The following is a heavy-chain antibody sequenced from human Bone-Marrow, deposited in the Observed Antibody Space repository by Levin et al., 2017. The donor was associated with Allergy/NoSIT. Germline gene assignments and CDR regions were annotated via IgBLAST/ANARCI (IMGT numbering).Heavy chain of an antibody. V-gene: IGHV4-4*07. CDR1: GDSFINHY. CDR3: ARSKWDYGGHLFDS. D-gene: IGHD4-23*01. Sequence: KTSETLSLTCTVSGDSFINHYWTWIRQPAGKGLEWIGRIYSSGSTDYNPSLKSRVTLSVDTSNKQFSLKLTSVTAADTAVYYCARSKWDYGGHLFDSWGQGSLVTVSS. J-gene: IGHJ5*01. CDR2: IYSSGST.